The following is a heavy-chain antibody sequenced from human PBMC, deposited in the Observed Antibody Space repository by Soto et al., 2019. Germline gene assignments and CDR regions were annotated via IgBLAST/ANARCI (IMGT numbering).Heavy chain of an antibody. CDR3: AKGGEGSCSRTSCLYCSDA. CDR1: GFTFRTYA. D-gene: IGHD2-2*01. CDR2: ISDSGTT. J-gene: IGHJ5*02. V-gene: IGHV3-23*01. Sequence: GGSLRLSCAASGFTFRTYAMSWVRQAPGKGLEWVSTISDSGTTYYANSVKGRFTISRDNSRNTLDLQMNSLRVEDTAVYYCAKGGEGSCSRTSCLYCSDAWGQGTLVTVSS.